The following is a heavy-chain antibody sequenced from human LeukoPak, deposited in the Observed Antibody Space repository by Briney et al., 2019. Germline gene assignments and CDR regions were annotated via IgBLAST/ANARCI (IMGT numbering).Heavy chain of an antibody. D-gene: IGHD6-13*01. CDR1: GFTFSSYA. J-gene: IGHJ4*02. Sequence: PGGSLRLSCAASGFTFSSYAMSWVRQAPGKGLEWVSAISGSGGSTYYADSVKGRFTISRDNSKNTLYLQMNSLRAEDTAVYYCAKRVSEQLVRDYFDYWGQGTLVTVSS. CDR2: ISGSGGST. CDR3: AKRVSEQLVRDYFDY. V-gene: IGHV3-23*01.